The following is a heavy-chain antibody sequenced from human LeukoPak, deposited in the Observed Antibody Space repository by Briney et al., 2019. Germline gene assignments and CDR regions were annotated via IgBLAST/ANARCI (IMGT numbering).Heavy chain of an antibody. CDR3: AKDRFDSEVATILDY. J-gene: IGHJ4*02. V-gene: IGHV3-30*18. CDR1: GFTFSSYG. CDR2: ISYDGSNK. Sequence: PGGSLRLSCAASGFTFSSYGMHWVRQAPGKGLEWVAVISYDGSNKYYADSVKGRFTISRDNSKNTLYLQMSSLRAEDTAVYYCAKDRFDSEVATILDYWGQGTLVTVSS. D-gene: IGHD5-12*01.